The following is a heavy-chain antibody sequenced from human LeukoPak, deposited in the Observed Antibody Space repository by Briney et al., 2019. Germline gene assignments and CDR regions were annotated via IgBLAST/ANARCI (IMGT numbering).Heavy chain of an antibody. Sequence: PGGSLRLSCAASGFTFSSYAMSWVRQAPGKGLEWVSAISGSGGSTYYADSVKGRFTISRDNSKNTLYLQMNSLRAEDTAVYYCAKQSGLKGPYDILTGYLYYFDCWGQGTLVTVSS. D-gene: IGHD3-9*01. V-gene: IGHV3-23*01. CDR3: AKQSGLKGPYDILTGYLYYFDC. J-gene: IGHJ4*02. CDR1: GFTFSSYA. CDR2: ISGSGGST.